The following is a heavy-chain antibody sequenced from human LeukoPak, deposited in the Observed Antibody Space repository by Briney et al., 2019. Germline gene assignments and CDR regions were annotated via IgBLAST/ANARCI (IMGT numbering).Heavy chain of an antibody. V-gene: IGHV1-46*01. CDR2: INPGGGGT. Sequence: ASVKVSCKTSGYTLTSYYMHWVRQAPGQGLEWVGIINPGGGGTKYAPQFQGRVTMTRDTSTSPVYLELSSLRPEDTAMYYGARGGSGRWNWFEPWGQGTLVTVS. CDR3: ARGGSGRWNWFEP. CDR1: GYTLTSYY. J-gene: IGHJ5*02. D-gene: IGHD6-19*01.